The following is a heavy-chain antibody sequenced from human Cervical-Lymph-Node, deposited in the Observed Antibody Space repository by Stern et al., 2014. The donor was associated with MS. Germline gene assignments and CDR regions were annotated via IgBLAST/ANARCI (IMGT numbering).Heavy chain of an antibody. D-gene: IGHD1-14*01. J-gene: IGHJ4*02. CDR1: GYKFSIYW. Sequence: EVQLVESGAELIRPGESLKISCKGSGYKFSIYWIAWVPQMPGKGLEWMGVIYPGDSELRYSPSFQGQVTMSADKSTSTAYLQWSSLNASDSAMYFCARQTTAWASDVWGQGTLVTVSS. CDR2: IYPGDSEL. V-gene: IGHV5-51*01. CDR3: ARQTTAWASDV.